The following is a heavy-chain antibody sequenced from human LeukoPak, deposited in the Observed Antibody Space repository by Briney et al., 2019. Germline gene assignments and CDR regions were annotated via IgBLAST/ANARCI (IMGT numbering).Heavy chain of an antibody. CDR3: ASCSSTSLTFDY. D-gene: IGHD2-2*01. J-gene: IGHJ4*02. Sequence: ASVKVSCKASGYTFTSYYMHWVRQAPGQGREWMGIINPSGGSTSYAQKFQGRVTMTRDTSTSTVYMELSSLRSEDTAVYYCASCSSTSLTFDYWGQGTLVTVSS. CDR1: GYTFTSYY. V-gene: IGHV1-46*01. CDR2: INPSGGST.